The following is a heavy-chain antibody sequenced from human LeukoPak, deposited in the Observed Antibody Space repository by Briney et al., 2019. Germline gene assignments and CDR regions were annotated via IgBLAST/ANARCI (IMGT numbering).Heavy chain of an antibody. CDR2: INPNSGGT. J-gene: IGHJ1*01. Sequence: GASVKVSCKASGYTFTGYYMHWVPQAPGQGLEWMGWINPNSGGTNYAQKFQGRVTMTRDTSISTAYMELSRLRSDDTAVYYCARDLTVATIIFAEYFQHWGQGTLVTVSS. V-gene: IGHV1-2*02. CDR1: GYTFTGYY. D-gene: IGHD5-12*01. CDR3: ARDLTVATIIFAEYFQH.